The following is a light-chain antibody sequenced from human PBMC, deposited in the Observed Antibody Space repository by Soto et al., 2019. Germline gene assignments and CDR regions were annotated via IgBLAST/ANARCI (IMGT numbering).Light chain of an antibody. V-gene: IGKV3-11*01. J-gene: IGKJ4*01. CDR1: ESIGNY. CDR3: QGRSDWPPRLT. Sequence: EVVLTQSPATLSLSPGERATLSCRASESIGNYLAWYQQKLGQAPKLLISDASHRAIGIPGRFSGDGSGTDFTLTISSLEPEDFAVYYGQGRSDWPPRLTFGGGTKVEIK. CDR2: DAS.